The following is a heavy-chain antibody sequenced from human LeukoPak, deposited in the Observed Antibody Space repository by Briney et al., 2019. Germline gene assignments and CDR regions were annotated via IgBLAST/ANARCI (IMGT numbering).Heavy chain of an antibody. Sequence: KASETLSLTCAVYGGSFSGYYWSWIRQPPGKGLEWIGGINHSGSTNYNPSLKSRVTISVDTSKNQFSLKLSSVTAADTAVYYCARGYYDFWSGYLTIFDYWGQGTLVTVSS. CDR2: INHSGST. CDR3: ARGYYDFWSGYLTIFDY. V-gene: IGHV4-34*01. J-gene: IGHJ4*02. CDR1: GGSFSGYY. D-gene: IGHD3-3*01.